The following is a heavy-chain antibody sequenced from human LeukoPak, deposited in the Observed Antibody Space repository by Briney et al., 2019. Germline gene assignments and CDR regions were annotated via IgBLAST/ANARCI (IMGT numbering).Heavy chain of an antibody. V-gene: IGHV1-69*04. J-gene: IGHJ3*02. Sequence: SVKVSCKASGGTFSSYAIRWVRQAPGQGLEWMGRIIPILGIANYAQKFQGRVTITADKSTSTAYMELSSLRSEDTAVYYCARDGDYDILTGFGAFDIWGQGTMVTVSS. CDR2: IIPILGIA. CDR3: ARDGDYDILTGFGAFDI. CDR1: GGTFSSYA. D-gene: IGHD3-9*01.